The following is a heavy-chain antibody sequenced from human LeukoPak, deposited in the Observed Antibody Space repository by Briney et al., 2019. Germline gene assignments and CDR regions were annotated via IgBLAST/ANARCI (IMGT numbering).Heavy chain of an antibody. CDR1: GGSISSYY. V-gene: IGHV4-59*12. D-gene: IGHD6-13*01. CDR2: IYYSGST. Sequence: SETLSLTCTVSGGSISSYYWNWIRQPPGKGLEWIGYIYYSGSTYYNPSLKSRVTISVDRSKNQFSLKLSSVTAADTAVYYCARGVFEAAAGTLWFDPWGQGTLVTVSS. CDR3: ARGVFEAAAGTLWFDP. J-gene: IGHJ5*02.